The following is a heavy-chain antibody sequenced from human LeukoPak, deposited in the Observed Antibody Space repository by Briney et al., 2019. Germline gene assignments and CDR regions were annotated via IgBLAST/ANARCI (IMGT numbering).Heavy chain of an antibody. D-gene: IGHD3-9*01. CDR3: AKGFDWFFDY. V-gene: IGHV3-30*18. J-gene: IGHJ4*02. CDR2: ISYDGSNK. CDR1: GFTFSSYG. Sequence: GRSLRLSCAASGFTFSSYGMHWVRQAPGKGLEWVAVISYDGSNKYYADSVKGRFTISRDNSKNTLYLQMNSLRAEDTAVYYCAKGFDWFFDYWGQGTLVTVSP.